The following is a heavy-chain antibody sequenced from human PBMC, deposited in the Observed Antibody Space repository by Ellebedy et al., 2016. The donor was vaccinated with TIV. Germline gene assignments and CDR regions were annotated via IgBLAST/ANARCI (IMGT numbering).Heavy chain of an antibody. CDR3: AKGAIWFGAFGMDV. CDR1: GYNFITFD. D-gene: IGHD3-10*01. CDR2: MNPNSGYT. Sequence: ASVKVSCKASGYNFITFDINWVRQAPGQGLEWMGWMNPNSGYTAYAQKFQGRLTMTRSTSISTAYMELTGLRSDDKAVYYCAKGAIWFGAFGMDVWGHGTAVTVSS. J-gene: IGHJ6*02. V-gene: IGHV1-8*01.